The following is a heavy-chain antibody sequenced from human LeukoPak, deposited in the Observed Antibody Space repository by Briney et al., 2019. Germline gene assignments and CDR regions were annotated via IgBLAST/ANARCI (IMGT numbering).Heavy chain of an antibody. CDR2: IYHSGST. CDR3: ARSSSSTVDI. V-gene: IGHV4-4*02. CDR1: GFTFSSYSM. J-gene: IGHJ3*02. Sequence: GSLRLSCAASGFTFSSYSMNWVRQAPGKGLEWIGEIYHSGSTNYNPSLKSRVTISVDKSKNQFSLKLSSVTAADTAVYYCARSSSSTVDIWGQGTMVTVSS. D-gene: IGHD6-19*01.